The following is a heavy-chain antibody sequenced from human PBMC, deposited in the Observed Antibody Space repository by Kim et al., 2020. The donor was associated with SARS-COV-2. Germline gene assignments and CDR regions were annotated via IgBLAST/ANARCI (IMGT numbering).Heavy chain of an antibody. V-gene: IGHV3-7*01. CDR2: IKQDGSEK. Sequence: GGSLRLSCAASGFTFSSYWMSWVRQAPGKGLEWVANIKQDGSEKYYVDSVKGRFTISRDNAKNSLYLQMNSLRAEDTAVYYCARDGAAADYYYYYGMDVWGQGTTVTVSS. D-gene: IGHD6-13*01. J-gene: IGHJ6*02. CDR1: GFTFSSYW. CDR3: ARDGAAADYYYYYGMDV.